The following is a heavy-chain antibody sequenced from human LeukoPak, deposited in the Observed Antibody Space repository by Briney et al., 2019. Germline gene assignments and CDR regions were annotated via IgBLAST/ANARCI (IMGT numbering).Heavy chain of an antibody. CDR3: ASGYYDSSGTDAFDI. CDR2: IIPILGIA. D-gene: IGHD3-22*01. V-gene: IGHV1-69*04. CDR1: GGTFSSYA. J-gene: IGHJ3*02. Sequence: SVKVSCKASGGTFSSYAISWVRQAPGQGLEWMGRIIPILGIANYAQKFQGRVTITADKSTSTAYMELGSLRSEDTAVYYCASGYYDSSGTDAFDIWGQGTMVTVSS.